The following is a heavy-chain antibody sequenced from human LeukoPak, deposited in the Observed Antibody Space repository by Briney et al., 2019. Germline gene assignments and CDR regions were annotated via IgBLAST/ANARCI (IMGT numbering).Heavy chain of an antibody. CDR3: ARAPWAWDYDSSGKGYFRH. V-gene: IGHV1-18*01. CDR2: ISAYNGNT. J-gene: IGHJ1*01. CDR1: GYTFTSYG. D-gene: IGHD3-22*01. Sequence: GASVKVSCKASGYTFTSYGISWVRQAPGQGLEWMGWISAYNGNTNYAQKLQGRVTMTTDTSTSTAYMELRSLRSDDTAVYYCARAPWAWDYDSSGKGYFRHWGQGTLVTVSS.